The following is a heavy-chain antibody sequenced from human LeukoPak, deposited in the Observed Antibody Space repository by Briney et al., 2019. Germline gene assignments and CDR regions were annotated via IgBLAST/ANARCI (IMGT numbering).Heavy chain of an antibody. J-gene: IGHJ4*02. D-gene: IGHD5-12*01. CDR3: AREESRYNSGWPFEY. CDR2: ISAYKENT. Sequence: ASVKVSCKASGYTFTSYGISWVRQAPGQGLEWMGWISAYKENTNYAQKFQDRVTMTTDTSTSTAYMEVRSLRSDDTAVYYCAREESRYNSGWPFEYWGQGTLITVSS. CDR1: GYTFTSYG. V-gene: IGHV1-18*01.